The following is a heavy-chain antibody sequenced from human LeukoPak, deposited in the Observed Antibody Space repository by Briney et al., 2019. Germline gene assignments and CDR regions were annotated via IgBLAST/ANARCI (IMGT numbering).Heavy chain of an antibody. V-gene: IGHV1-69*01. Sequence: ASVKVSCKASGGTFSSYIISWVRQAPGQGLEWMGGIIPIFGTANYAQKFQGRVTITADESTSTTYMELSSLRSEDTAVYYCAREVVATIRGRGYFYYWGRGNLATVSS. CDR2: IIPIFGTA. D-gene: IGHD5-12*01. CDR3: AREVVATIRGRGYFYY. J-gene: IGHJ4*02. CDR1: GGTFSSYI.